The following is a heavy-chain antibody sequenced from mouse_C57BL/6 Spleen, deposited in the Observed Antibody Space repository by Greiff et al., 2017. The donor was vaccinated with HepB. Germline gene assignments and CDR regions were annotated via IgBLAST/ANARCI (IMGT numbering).Heavy chain of an antibody. V-gene: IGHV1-50*01. Sequence: VQLQQSGAELVKPGASVKLSCKASGYTFTSYWMQWVKQRPGQGLEWIGEIDPSDSYPNYNQKFKGKSTLTVDTSSSTAYMQLSSLTSEDSAVYYCARSGYYGKTFAYWGQGTLVTVSA. CDR2: IDPSDSYP. J-gene: IGHJ3*01. CDR3: ARSGYYGKTFAY. CDR1: GYTFTSYW. D-gene: IGHD2-1*01.